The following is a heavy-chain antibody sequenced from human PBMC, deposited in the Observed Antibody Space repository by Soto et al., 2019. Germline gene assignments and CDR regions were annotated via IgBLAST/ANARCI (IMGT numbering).Heavy chain of an antibody. Sequence: PGGSLRLSCAASGFTFSDYAMSWVRQTPGKGLDWVSAFSGSGGSTYYADSVKGRFTISRDNSKNTLYLQMNSLRAEDTAVYYCAKVSHRGSYYFDYWGQGTLVTVSS. J-gene: IGHJ4*02. CDR2: FSGSGGST. D-gene: IGHD1-26*01. CDR1: GFTFSDYA. V-gene: IGHV3-23*01. CDR3: AKVSHRGSYYFDY.